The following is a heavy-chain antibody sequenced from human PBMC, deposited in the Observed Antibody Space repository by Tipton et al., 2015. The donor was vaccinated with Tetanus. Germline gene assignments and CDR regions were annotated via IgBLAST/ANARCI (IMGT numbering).Heavy chain of an antibody. V-gene: IGHV1-8*01. D-gene: IGHD3-16*02. Sequence: QLVQSGAEVKKPGASVKVSCKASGYTFTSYDINWVRQATGQGLEWMGWMNPNSGNTGYAQKFQGRVTMTRNSSITTAYLELSSLRSEDTAVYYCARGSVITFGGVIAQNPFDYWGQGTLVTVSS. J-gene: IGHJ4*02. CDR1: GYTFTSYD. CDR3: ARGSVITFGGVIAQNPFDY. CDR2: MNPNSGNT.